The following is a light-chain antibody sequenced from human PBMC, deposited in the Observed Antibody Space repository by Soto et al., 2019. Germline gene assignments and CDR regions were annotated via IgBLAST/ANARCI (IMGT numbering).Light chain of an antibody. CDR3: QHYGRSPPFT. Sequence: EFVLTQSPGTLSLSPGERATLSCRASQSISSSFLAWYQQKPGQAPRLLIYGASSRGTGIPDRFSGSGAGTDFTLTISRLEAEDFAVYYCQHYGRSPPFTFGGGTKVEIK. CDR1: QSISSSF. V-gene: IGKV3-20*01. J-gene: IGKJ4*01. CDR2: GAS.